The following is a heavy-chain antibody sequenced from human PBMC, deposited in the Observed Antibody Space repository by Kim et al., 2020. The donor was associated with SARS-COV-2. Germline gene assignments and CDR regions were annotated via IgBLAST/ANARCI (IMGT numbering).Heavy chain of an antibody. V-gene: IGHV5-10-1*01. CDR2: IDPSDSYT. CDR3: AGDSSSWRYYYYGMDV. Sequence: ESLKISCKGSGYSFTSYWISWVRQMPGKGLEWMGRIDPSDSYTNYSPSFQGHVTISADKSISTAYLQWSSLKASDTAMYYCAGDSSSWRYYYYGMDVWGQGTTVTVSS. D-gene: IGHD6-13*01. J-gene: IGHJ6*02. CDR1: GYSFTSYW.